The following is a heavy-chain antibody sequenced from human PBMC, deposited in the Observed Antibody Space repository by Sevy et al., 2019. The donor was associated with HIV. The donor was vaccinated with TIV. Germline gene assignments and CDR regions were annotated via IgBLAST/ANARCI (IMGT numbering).Heavy chain of an antibody. J-gene: IGHJ6*02. Sequence: GGSLRLSCTASGFTFGDYSMSWCRQAPGKGLEWVGFIRSKTYGGTTEYAASGKGRFTISRDDSKSIAYLQMNSLKTEATAVYYCTRVRGTISPYYYYGMDVWGQGTTVTVSS. CDR2: IRSKTYGGTT. D-gene: IGHD3-16*01. CDR1: GFTFGDYS. CDR3: TRVRGTISPYYYYGMDV. V-gene: IGHV3-49*03.